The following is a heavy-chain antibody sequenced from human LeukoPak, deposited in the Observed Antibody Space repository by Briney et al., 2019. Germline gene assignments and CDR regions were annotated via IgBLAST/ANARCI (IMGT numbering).Heavy chain of an antibody. CDR2: IYYSGST. J-gene: IGHJ4*02. V-gene: IGHV4-59*11. CDR3: ARYYYDSSGYYLPWFDY. Sequence: GSLRLSCVASGFSFTTHAMGWVRQAPGKGLEWIGYIYYSGSTNYNPSLKSRVTISVDTSKNQFSLKLSSVTAADTAVYYCARYYYDSSGYYLPWFDYWGQGTLVTVSS. CDR1: GFSFTTHA. D-gene: IGHD3-22*01.